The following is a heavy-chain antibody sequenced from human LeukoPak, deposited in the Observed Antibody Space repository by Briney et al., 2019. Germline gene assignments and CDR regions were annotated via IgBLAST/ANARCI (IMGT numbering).Heavy chain of an antibody. V-gene: IGHV3-23*01. Sequence: GGSLRLSCAASGFTFSDYDMSWVRQAPGKGLEWVSSMSLSTSGKTYADFVKGRFTVSTDKAKNTLYLQMDSLRAEDTAIYYCAKALTRWAFDMWGQGTMVTVSS. CDR1: GFTFSDYD. J-gene: IGHJ3*02. CDR2: MSLSTSGK. D-gene: IGHD3-16*01. CDR3: AKALTRWAFDM.